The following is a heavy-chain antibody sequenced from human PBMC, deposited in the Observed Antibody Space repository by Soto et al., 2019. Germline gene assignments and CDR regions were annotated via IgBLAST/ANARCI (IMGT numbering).Heavy chain of an antibody. J-gene: IGHJ5*02. CDR1: GGALSGYA. V-gene: IGHV1-69*13. CDR3: ARDRVYCSSTSCYSYNWFDH. D-gene: IGHD2-2*01. Sequence: SLKLSREASGGALSGYAISCVRQDTGQGLEWMGGIIPIFGTANYAQKFQGRVTITADESTSTAYMELSSLRSEDTAVYYCARDRVYCSSTSCYSYNWFDHWGQGALVTVSS. CDR2: IIPIFGTA.